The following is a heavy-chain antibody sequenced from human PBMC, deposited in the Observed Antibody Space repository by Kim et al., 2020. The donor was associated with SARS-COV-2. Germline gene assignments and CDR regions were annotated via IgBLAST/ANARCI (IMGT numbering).Heavy chain of an antibody. J-gene: IGHJ4*02. Sequence: SETLSLTCTVSGGSISSGSYYWSWIRQPAGKGLEWIGRIYTSGSTNYNPSLKSRVTISVDTSKNQFSLKLSSVTAADTAVYYCARARYYYDSSGYYYNDYWGQGTLVTVSS. D-gene: IGHD3-22*01. CDR1: GGSISSGSYY. CDR3: ARARYYYDSSGYYYNDY. V-gene: IGHV4-61*02. CDR2: IYTSGST.